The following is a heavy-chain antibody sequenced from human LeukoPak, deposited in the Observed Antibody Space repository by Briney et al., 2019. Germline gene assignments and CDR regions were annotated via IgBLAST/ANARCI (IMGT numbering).Heavy chain of an antibody. CDR1: GFTYNGYS. CDR2: INSRSSSI. J-gene: IGHJ6*02. CDR3: ARWVSGRFYYYYGMDV. Sequence: TGGAVRLSCSSSGFTYNGYSLNGVRQAARNGVDGVYYINSRSSSIYYADSLKGRFTISRDNARNSLYLQMNSLRAEDTAVCYCARWVSGRFYYYYGMDVWGQGTTVTVSS. V-gene: IGHV3-21*05. D-gene: IGHD3-3*01.